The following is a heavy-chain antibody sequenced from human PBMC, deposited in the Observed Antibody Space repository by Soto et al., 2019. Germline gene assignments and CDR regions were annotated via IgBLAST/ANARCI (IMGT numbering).Heavy chain of an antibody. J-gene: IGHJ6*02. Sequence: EVQLVESGGGLVQPGGSLRLSSAASGFTFSIYWMHWVRQAPGKGPVWVSRIDNAGSSARYADSVKGRFTISRDNAKNTVYLQMNSLRAEDTAVYYCTRVGGSVSGMDVWGQGTTVTVSS. D-gene: IGHD1-26*01. CDR2: IDNAGSSA. CDR3: TRVGGSVSGMDV. CDR1: GFTFSIYW. V-gene: IGHV3-74*01.